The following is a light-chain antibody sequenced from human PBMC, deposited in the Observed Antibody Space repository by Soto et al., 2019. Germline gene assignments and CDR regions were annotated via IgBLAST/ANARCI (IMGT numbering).Light chain of an antibody. CDR1: QSVSSN. CDR3: QQYNNWQIT. Sequence: EIVMTQSPATLSMSPGERGTLSCRASQSVSSNLAWYQQKPGQAPRLLIYGSSTRATGIPARFSGSGSGTEFTLTISSLQSEDFAVYYCQQYNNWQITFGPGTKVDIK. V-gene: IGKV3-15*01. J-gene: IGKJ3*01. CDR2: GSS.